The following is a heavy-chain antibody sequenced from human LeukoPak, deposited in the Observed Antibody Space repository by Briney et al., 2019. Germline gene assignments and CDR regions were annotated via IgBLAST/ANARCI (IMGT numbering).Heavy chain of an antibody. CDR1: GGSISIGGYY. Sequence: KPSETLSLTCTVSGGSISIGGYYWSWIRQHPGKGLEWIGYIYYSGSTYYNPSLKSRVTISVDTSKNQFSLKLSSVTAADTAAYYCARNFMTTDKEHFDYWGQGTLVTVSS. D-gene: IGHD4-17*01. V-gene: IGHV4-31*03. CDR2: IYYSGST. CDR3: ARNFMTTDKEHFDY. J-gene: IGHJ4*02.